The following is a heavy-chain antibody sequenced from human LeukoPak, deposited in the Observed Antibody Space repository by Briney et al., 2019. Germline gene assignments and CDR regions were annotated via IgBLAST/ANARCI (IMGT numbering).Heavy chain of an antibody. CDR2: ISYDGSKK. CDR1: AFPFSTYA. Sequence: PGGSLRLSCAASAFPFSTYAIHWVRQAPGKGLEWVAVISYDGSKKYYADSVKGRFTISRDNSKNMLFLQMSSLRIEDTGVYYCAKDSTRDYGYYGMPESWGQGTLVTVS. J-gene: IGHJ4*02. D-gene: IGHD4-17*01. CDR3: AKDSTRDYGYYGMPES. V-gene: IGHV3-30-3*02.